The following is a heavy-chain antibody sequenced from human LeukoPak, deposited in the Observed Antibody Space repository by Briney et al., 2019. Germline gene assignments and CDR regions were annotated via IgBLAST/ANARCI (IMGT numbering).Heavy chain of an antibody. D-gene: IGHD6-19*01. CDR1: GGSISSSSYY. J-gene: IGHJ3*02. V-gene: IGHV4-39*07. Sequence: SETLSLTCTVSGGSISSSSYYWGWIRQPPGKGLEWIGSIYYSGSTYYNPSLKSRVTISVDTSKNQFSLKLSSVTAADTAVYYCASVRKRSGWYPLDAFDIWGQGTMVTVSS. CDR3: ASVRKRSGWYPLDAFDI. CDR2: IYYSGST.